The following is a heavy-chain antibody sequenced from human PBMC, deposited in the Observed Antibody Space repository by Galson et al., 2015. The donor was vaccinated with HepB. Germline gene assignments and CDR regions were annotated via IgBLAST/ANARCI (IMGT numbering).Heavy chain of an antibody. Sequence: CAISGESVSSNSAAWNWIRQSPSRGLEWLGRTYYRSKWYNDYAVSVKSRITINPDTSKNQFSLQLNSVTPEDTAVYYCARELRYYYDSSGYPHLNYYYYGMDVWGQGTTVTVSS. D-gene: IGHD3-22*01. CDR3: ARELRYYYDSSGYPHLNYYYYGMDV. CDR1: GESVSSNSAA. CDR2: TYYRSKWYN. J-gene: IGHJ6*02. V-gene: IGHV6-1*01.